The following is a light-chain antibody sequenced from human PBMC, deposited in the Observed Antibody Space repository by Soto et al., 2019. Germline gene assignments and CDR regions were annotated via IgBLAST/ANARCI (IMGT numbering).Light chain of an antibody. J-gene: IGKJ3*01. CDR1: QGISSS. CDR2: AAS. Sequence: DIQMTQSPSSLSASVGDTVTITCRASQGISSSLAWYQQKAGKVPDLLIYAASTLQSGVPSHFSGSGSGTDFTLTISSLQPEDVATYYCQEYHSPPCTFGPGTRVEIK. V-gene: IGKV1-27*01. CDR3: QEYHSPPCT.